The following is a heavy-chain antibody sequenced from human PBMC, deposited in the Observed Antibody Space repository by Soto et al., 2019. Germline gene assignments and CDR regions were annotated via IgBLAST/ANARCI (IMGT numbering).Heavy chain of an antibody. D-gene: IGHD2-21*02. CDR3: ARGRVVGVVTAILSELGYYYGMDV. V-gene: IGHV4-34*01. J-gene: IGHJ6*02. CDR2: INHSGST. Sequence: SETLSLTCAVYGGSFSGYYWSWIRQPPGKGLEWIGEINHSGSTDYNPSLKSRVPISVDRSKNQFYLKLSSVTAADTAVYYCARGRVVGVVTAILSELGYYYGMDVWGQGTTVTVSS. CDR1: GGSFSGYY.